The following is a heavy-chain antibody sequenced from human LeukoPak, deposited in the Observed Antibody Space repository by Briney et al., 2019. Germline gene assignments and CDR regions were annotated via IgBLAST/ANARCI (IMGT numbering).Heavy chain of an antibody. CDR2: INPSGGSA. Sequence: ASVKVSCKASGYTFTSYGISWVRQAPGQGLEWMGIINPSGGSASYAQKFQGRVTMTRDTSTSTVYMELSSLRSEDTAVYYCARTPSLDYGGKFDYWGQGTLVTVSS. CDR1: GYTFTSYG. CDR3: ARTPSLDYGGKFDY. V-gene: IGHV1-46*01. J-gene: IGHJ4*02. D-gene: IGHD4-23*01.